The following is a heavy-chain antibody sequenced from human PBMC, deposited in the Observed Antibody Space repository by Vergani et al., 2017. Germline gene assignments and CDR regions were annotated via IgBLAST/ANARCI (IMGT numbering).Heavy chain of an antibody. D-gene: IGHD3-10*01. V-gene: IGHV3-30*18. CDR1: GFSFSSHA. Sequence: QVQLAESGGGRVQPGRSLRLSCAASGFSFSSHAIHWVRQAPGKGLEWVAVISNDGSKKYYADSVKGRFTISRDNSKNTLDLQMNSLRTQDTAVYYCAKAGSATSGRLQYNFCMDVWGKGTTVTVS. J-gene: IGHJ6*03. CDR3: AKAGSATSGRLQYNFCMDV. CDR2: ISNDGSKK.